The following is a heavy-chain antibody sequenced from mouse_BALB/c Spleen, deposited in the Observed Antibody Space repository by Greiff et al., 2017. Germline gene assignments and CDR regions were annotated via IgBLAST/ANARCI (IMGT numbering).Heavy chain of an antibody. Sequence: EVHLVESGGGLVKLGGSLKLSCAASGFTFSSYYMSWVRQTPEKRLELVAAINSNGGSTYYPDSVKGRFTISRDNARNILYLQMSSLRSEDTAMYYCARGGDYRYDGYAMDYWGQGTSVTVSS. J-gene: IGHJ4*01. CDR1: GFTFSSYY. CDR3: ARGGDYRYDGYAMDY. D-gene: IGHD2-14*01. V-gene: IGHV5-6-2*01. CDR2: INSNGGST.